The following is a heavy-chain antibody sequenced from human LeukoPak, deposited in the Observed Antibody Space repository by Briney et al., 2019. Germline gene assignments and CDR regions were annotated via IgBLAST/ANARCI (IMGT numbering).Heavy chain of an antibody. J-gene: IGHJ4*02. Sequence: SETLSLTCIVSGGSISSRTYYWAWIRQPPGKGLEWIGSVHYSGSTFYNPSLKSRVTISVDTSKSQFSLKLRSVTAADTAVYYCAREDGGGWSVDLIDYWGQGTLVTVSS. CDR1: GGSISSRTYY. CDR3: AREDGGGWSVDLIDY. V-gene: IGHV4-39*02. D-gene: IGHD2-15*01. CDR2: VHYSGST.